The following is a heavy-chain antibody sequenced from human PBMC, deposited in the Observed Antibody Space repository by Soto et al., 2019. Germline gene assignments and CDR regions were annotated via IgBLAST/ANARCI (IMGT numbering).Heavy chain of an antibody. D-gene: IGHD2-15*01. CDR1: GGSISSSSYY. Sequence: SETLSLTCTVSGGSISSSSYYWGWIRQPPGKGLEWIGSIYYSGSTYYNPSLKSRVTISVDTSKNQFSLKLSSVTAADTAVYYCARHSKASDIVVVVAAPNWFDPWGQGTLVTVSS. CDR3: ARHSKASDIVVVVAAPNWFDP. CDR2: IYYSGST. V-gene: IGHV4-39*01. J-gene: IGHJ5*02.